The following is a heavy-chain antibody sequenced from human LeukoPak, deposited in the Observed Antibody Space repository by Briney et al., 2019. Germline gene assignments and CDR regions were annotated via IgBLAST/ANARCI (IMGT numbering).Heavy chain of an antibody. CDR3: ARGTGDHRWKRYWYLDL. D-gene: IGHD7-27*01. J-gene: IGHJ2*01. Sequence: SETLSLTCTVSGGSISSGGYYWSWIRQHPGKGLEWIGYIYYSGSTYYNPSLKSRVTISVDTSKNQFSLKLSSETAADTAVYYCARGTGDHRWKRYWYLDLWGRGTLVTVSS. V-gene: IGHV4-31*03. CDR2: IYYSGST. CDR1: GGSISSGGYY.